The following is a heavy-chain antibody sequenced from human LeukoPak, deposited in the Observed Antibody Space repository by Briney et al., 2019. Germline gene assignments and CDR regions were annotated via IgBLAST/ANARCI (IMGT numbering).Heavy chain of an antibody. Sequence: PGRSQRLSCAASGFTFSDYWMHWVRQAPGKGLMWVSSVDLAGEYTTYADSVKGRFTISRDNAKDTLYLQMNSLRAEDTAVCYCASGNSHAFDIWGQGTMVTVSS. J-gene: IGHJ3*02. CDR2: VDLAGEYT. CDR3: ASGNSHAFDI. V-gene: IGHV3-74*01. CDR1: GFTFSDYW.